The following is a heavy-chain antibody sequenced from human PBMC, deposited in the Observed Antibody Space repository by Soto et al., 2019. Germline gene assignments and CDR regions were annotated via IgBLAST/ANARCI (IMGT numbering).Heavy chain of an antibody. CDR1: GDTFTSYG. Sequence: ASVKVSCKASGDTFTSYGISWVRQAPGQGLEWMGWISAYNGNTNYAQKLQGRVTMTTDTSTSTAYMELRSLRSDGTAVYYCTRGPIWDLPLYSYYRYGMDVWGQGSTVTVS. J-gene: IGHJ6*02. CDR2: ISAYNGNT. CDR3: TRGPIWDLPLYSYYRYGMDV. D-gene: IGHD1-26*01. V-gene: IGHV1-18*01.